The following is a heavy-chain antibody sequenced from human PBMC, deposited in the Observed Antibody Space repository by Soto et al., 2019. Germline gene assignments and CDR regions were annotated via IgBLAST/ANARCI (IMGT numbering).Heavy chain of an antibody. V-gene: IGHV3-7*04. CDR2: INADGTEK. D-gene: IGHD3-10*01. J-gene: IGHJ4*02. CDR1: GFSFSAYW. CDR3: VRESLVLIWFGELRPLDY. Sequence: EVQLVESGGGLVQPGGSLRLSCAASGFSFSAYWMRWVRQAPWKWLEWVANINADGTEKYYVDSVKGRFTTSRDNAKNSEYLQMNSLRAEDTAAYYCVRESLVLIWFGELRPLDYWGQGSLVTLSS.